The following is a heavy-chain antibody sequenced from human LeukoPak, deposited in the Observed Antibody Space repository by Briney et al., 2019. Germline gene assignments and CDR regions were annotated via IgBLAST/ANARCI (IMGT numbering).Heavy chain of an antibody. D-gene: IGHD4-11*01. J-gene: IGHJ3*02. CDR3: AKDLTLYTDAFDI. Sequence: GGSLRLSCAASGFTFSSYGMHWVRQAPGKGLEWVAFIRYDGSNKYYADSVKGRFTISRDNSKNTLYLQMNSLRAEDTAVYYCAKDLTLYTDAFDIWGQGTMVTVSS. CDR1: GFTFSSYG. V-gene: IGHV3-30*02. CDR2: IRYDGSNK.